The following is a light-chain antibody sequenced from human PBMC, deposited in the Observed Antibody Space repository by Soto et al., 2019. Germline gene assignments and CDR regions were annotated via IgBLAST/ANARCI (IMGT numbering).Light chain of an antibody. J-gene: IGKJ4*01. CDR3: QQFYDYPLT. CDR2: DAS. Sequence: AIQLTQSPSSLSAYVGDRVTITCRASQGISTLLAWYQHKPGKSPKLLIYDASSLESGVPSRFSGSGFGTDFVLTISSLQPEDFATYYCQQFYDYPLTFGGGTKVHIK. CDR1: QGISTL. V-gene: IGKV1D-13*01.